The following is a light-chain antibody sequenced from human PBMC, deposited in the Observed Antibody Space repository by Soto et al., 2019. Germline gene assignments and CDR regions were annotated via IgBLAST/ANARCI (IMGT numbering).Light chain of an antibody. V-gene: IGKV1-27*01. J-gene: IGKJ4*01. CDR3: QQYDGAPLT. Sequence: DIQMTQSPSSLSESVGDRVTITCRAGQDINIYLAWYQQKPGKVPKLLISAASTLQSGVTSRFSGSGSGTDFTITISSMQPEDVANYYCQQYDGAPLTFGGGTKVEIK. CDR1: QDINIY. CDR2: AAS.